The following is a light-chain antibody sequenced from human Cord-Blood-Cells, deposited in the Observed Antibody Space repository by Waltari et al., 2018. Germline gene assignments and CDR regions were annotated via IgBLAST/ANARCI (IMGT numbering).Light chain of an antibody. CDR1: QDISNY. CDR2: DAS. Sequence: DIQMTQSPPSLSASVGDRVTITCQASQDISNYLNWYQQKPGKAPKLLNYDASNLETGVPSRFSGSGSGTDFTFTISSLQPEDIATYYCQQYDNLPYTFGQGTKLEIK. V-gene: IGKV1-33*01. J-gene: IGKJ2*01. CDR3: QQYDNLPYT.